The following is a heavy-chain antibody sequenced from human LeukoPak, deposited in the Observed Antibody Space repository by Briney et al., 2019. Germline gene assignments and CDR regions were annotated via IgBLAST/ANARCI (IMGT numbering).Heavy chain of an antibody. Sequence: SEALSLTCAVYGGSFSGYYWSWIRQPPGKGLEWIGEINHSGSTNYNPSLKSRVTISVDTSKNQFSLKLSSVTAAATAVYSCASAPPPDSSGDNDYWGQGSLVTVSS. CDR2: INHSGST. D-gene: IGHD6-19*01. CDR3: ASAPPPDSSGDNDY. V-gene: IGHV4-34*01. J-gene: IGHJ4*02. CDR1: GGSFSGYY.